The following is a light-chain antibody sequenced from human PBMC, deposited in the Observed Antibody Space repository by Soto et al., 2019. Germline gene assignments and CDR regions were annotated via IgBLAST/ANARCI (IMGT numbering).Light chain of an antibody. CDR1: QSISSY. CDR2: AAS. V-gene: IGKV1-39*01. J-gene: IGKJ5*01. CDR3: QQSYSTPIT. Sequence: DIQMTQSPSSLSASVGDIVTISCRASQSISSYLNWYQQKPGKAPKLMIYAASSLQSGVPSRFSGSGSGTDFTLTISSLQPEDFATYYCQQSYSTPITLGQGTRLEI.